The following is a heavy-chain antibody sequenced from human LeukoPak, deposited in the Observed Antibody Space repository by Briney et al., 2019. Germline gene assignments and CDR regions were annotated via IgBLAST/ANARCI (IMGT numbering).Heavy chain of an antibody. CDR2: IDPNSGGT. CDR3: ARDRRRDLVFDY. Sequence: GASVKVSCKASAFTFTSYYIHWVRQAPGQGLEWMGWIDPNSGGTNYAQKFQGRVTLSRDTSINTAYMELSRLRSDDTAVYYCARDRRRDLVFDYWGQGTLVTVSS. J-gene: IGHJ4*02. V-gene: IGHV1-2*02. CDR1: AFTFTSYY.